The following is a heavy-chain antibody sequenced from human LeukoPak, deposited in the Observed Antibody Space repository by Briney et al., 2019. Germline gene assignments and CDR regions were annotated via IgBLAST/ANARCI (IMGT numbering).Heavy chain of an antibody. J-gene: IGHJ5*02. CDR1: GGSFSGYY. V-gene: IGHV4-34*01. CDR2: INHSGST. CDR3: ARGVAAAARWYYYDSSGYSNWFDP. D-gene: IGHD3-22*01. Sequence: PSETLSLTCAVYGGSFSGYYWSWIRQPPGKGLERIGEINHSGSTNYNPSLKSRVTISVDTSKNQFSLKLSSVTAADTAVYYCARGVAAAARWYYYDSSGYSNWFDPWGQGTLVTVSS.